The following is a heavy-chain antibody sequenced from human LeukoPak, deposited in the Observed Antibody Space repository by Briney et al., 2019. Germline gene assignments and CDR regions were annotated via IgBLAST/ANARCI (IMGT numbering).Heavy chain of an antibody. Sequence: GGSLRLSCAASGFTFSSYWMYWVRQAPGKGLVWVSRINSDGSRTSYADSVKGRFTISRDNAKNTLYLQMNSLRAEDTAVYYCASSAGYPLDYWGQGTLVTVSS. CDR3: ASSAGYPLDY. CDR1: GFTFSSYW. CDR2: INSDGSRT. D-gene: IGHD3-9*01. V-gene: IGHV3-74*01. J-gene: IGHJ4*02.